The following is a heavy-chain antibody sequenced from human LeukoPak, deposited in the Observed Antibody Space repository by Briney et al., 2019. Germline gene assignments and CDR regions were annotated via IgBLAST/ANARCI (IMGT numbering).Heavy chain of an antibody. CDR3: ARDSPIAYGVPGEASSDY. J-gene: IGHJ4*02. D-gene: IGHD4-17*01. V-gene: IGHV3-9*01. CDR2: ISWNSGSI. CDR1: GFTFDDYA. Sequence: GGSLRLSCAASGFTFDDYAMHWVRQAPGKGLEWVSGISWNSGSIGYADSVKVRFTISRDNAKNSLFLQMNSLSVEDTAVYYCARDSPIAYGVPGEASSDYWGQGTLVTVSS.